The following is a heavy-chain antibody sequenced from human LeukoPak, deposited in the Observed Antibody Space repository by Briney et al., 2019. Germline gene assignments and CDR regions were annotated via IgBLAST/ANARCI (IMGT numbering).Heavy chain of an antibody. D-gene: IGHD5-18*01. CDR1: GFTYNSHA. CDR3: AKDQGFSYYYLDY. V-gene: IGHV3-23*01. J-gene: IGHJ4*02. CDR2: ISANGANT. Sequence: GGSLRLSCVASGFTYNSHAMSWVRQAPGKGLEWVSGISANGANTYYTDSVRGRFTISRDNSKNTVYLQMSSLSAEDTAIYYCAKDQGFSYYYLDYWGKGILVTVSS.